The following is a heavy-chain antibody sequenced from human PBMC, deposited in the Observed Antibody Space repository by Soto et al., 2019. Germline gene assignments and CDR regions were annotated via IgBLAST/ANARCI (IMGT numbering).Heavy chain of an antibody. CDR2: ISGSGGST. J-gene: IGHJ4*02. CDR3: AKLGFWYYYDSSGYYQYYIDF. V-gene: IGHV3-23*01. D-gene: IGHD3-22*01. CDR1: GFTFSSYA. Sequence: GGSLRLSCAASGFTFSSYAMSWVRQAPGKGLEWVSAISGSGGSTYYADSVKGRFTISRDNSKNTLYLQMNSLRAEDTAVYYCAKLGFWYYYDSSGYYQYYIDFWGQGTLVTVSS.